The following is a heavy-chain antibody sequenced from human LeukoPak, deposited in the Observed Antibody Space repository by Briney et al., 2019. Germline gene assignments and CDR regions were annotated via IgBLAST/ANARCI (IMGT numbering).Heavy chain of an antibody. CDR2: VSSDGNTK. J-gene: IGHJ3*02. V-gene: IGHV3-30-3*01. CDR1: GFIFGGCA. CDR3: ARDPKGGFSYGWGAFDI. D-gene: IGHD5-18*01. Sequence: PGGSLRLSCAASGFIFGGCAMHWVRQAAGKGLEWVAVVSSDGNTKYYADSVKGRFIISRDNSKNTLYLQMNSLRAEDTALYYCARDPKGGFSYGWGAFDIWGQGTMVTVSS.